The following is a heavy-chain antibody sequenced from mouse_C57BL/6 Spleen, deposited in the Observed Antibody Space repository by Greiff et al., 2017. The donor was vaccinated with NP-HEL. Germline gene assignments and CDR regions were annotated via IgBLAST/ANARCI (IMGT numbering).Heavy chain of an antibody. D-gene: IGHD1-1*01. CDR2: ISDGGSYT. Sequence: DVMLVESGGGLVKPGGSLKLSCAASGFTFSSYAMSWVRQTPEKRLEWVATISDGGSYTYYPDNVKGRFTISRDNAKNNLYLQMSHLKSEDTAMYDCARDNGSRSLFAYWGQGTLVTVSA. CDR3: ARDNGSRSLFAY. V-gene: IGHV5-4*01. CDR1: GFTFSSYA. J-gene: IGHJ3*01.